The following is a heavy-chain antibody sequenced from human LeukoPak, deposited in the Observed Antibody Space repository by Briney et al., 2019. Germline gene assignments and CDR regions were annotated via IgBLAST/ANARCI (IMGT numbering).Heavy chain of an antibody. J-gene: IGHJ4*02. CDR2: TREDGSEK. CDR1: GFTFSSHW. D-gene: IGHD2-8*01. Sequence: GGSLRLSCVTSGFTFSSHWMSWVRQAPGKGLEWVGNTREDGSEKYYTDSLKGRFTIFRDNAKNSLFLQMNNLRAEDTAVYYCVRETQSGVTDFDNWGQGPLVTVSS. CDR3: VRETQSGVTDFDN. V-gene: IGHV3-7*01.